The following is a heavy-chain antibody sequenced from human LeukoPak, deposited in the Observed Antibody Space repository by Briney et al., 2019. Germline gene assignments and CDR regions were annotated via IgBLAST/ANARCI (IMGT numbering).Heavy chain of an antibody. Sequence: ASVKVSCKVSGYTLSDLSMHWVRQTPGKGLEWMGTFDPEGNEMIYAQKFQGRVTLIEDTSADTAYMELRSLKSEDTAVYYCATDLYLFSGYSREFDLWGQGTLVTVSS. D-gene: IGHD3-22*01. CDR3: ATDLYLFSGYSREFDL. J-gene: IGHJ4*02. CDR1: GYTLSDLS. V-gene: IGHV1-24*01. CDR2: FDPEGNEM.